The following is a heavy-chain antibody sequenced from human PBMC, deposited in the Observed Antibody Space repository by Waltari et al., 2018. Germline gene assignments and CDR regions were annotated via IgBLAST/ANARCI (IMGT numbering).Heavy chain of an antibody. D-gene: IGHD1-1*01. Sequence: QVQLVQSGAEVKMPGASVKVSCKASGLAFTNNFFHWVRQGPGQGLEWLGIINPSGGSTSYAQKFRGRVTMTRDTSTNTLYMELSSLKSKDTAVYYCARDGDDHAFDIWGQGTMVTVSS. CDR2: INPSGGST. CDR3: ARDGDDHAFDI. V-gene: IGHV1-46*01. J-gene: IGHJ3*02. CDR1: GLAFTNNF.